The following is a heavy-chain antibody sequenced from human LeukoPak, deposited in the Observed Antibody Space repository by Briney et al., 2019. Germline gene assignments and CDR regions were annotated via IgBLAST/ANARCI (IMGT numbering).Heavy chain of an antibody. V-gene: IGHV3-53*01. CDR1: GFTVSSNY. CDR2: IYSGGST. Sequence: GGSLRLSCAASGFTVSSNYMSWVRQAPGKGLEWVSIIYSGGSTFYADSAKGRFTISRDNSKNTLYLQMNSLRAEDTAVYYCARGGSYLSAFDIWGQGTMVTVSS. J-gene: IGHJ3*02. D-gene: IGHD1-26*01. CDR3: ARGGSYLSAFDI.